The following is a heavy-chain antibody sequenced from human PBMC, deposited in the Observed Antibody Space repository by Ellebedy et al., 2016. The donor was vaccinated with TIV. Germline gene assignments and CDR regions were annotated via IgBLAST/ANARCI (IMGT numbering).Heavy chain of an antibody. CDR1: GFTFSSYD. CDR2: ISSDASNK. Sequence: PGGSLRLSCAASGFTFSSYDMHWVRQAPGKGLEWLALISSDASNKFYADSVKGRFTISRDNSKSTLYLQMSSLRPEDTAVYFCAKVPVGFCSTPNCFYFDYWGQGILLTVSS. V-gene: IGHV3-30*18. D-gene: IGHD2-2*01. J-gene: IGHJ4*02. CDR3: AKVPVGFCSTPNCFYFDY.